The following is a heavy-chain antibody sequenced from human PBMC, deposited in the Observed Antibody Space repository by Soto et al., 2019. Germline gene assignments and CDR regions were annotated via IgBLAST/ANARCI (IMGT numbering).Heavy chain of an antibody. CDR2: MNPNSGNT. J-gene: IGHJ6*02. V-gene: IGHV1-8*01. D-gene: IGHD2-15*01. CDR1: GYTFTSYD. Sequence: ASVKVSCKASGYTFTSYDINWVRQATGQGLEWMGWMNPNSGNTGYAQKFQGRVTMTRNTSISTAYMELSSLRSEDTAVYYCARGIYCSGGSCYLYYYYYYGMDVWGQGTTVTVSS. CDR3: ARGIYCSGGSCYLYYYYYYGMDV.